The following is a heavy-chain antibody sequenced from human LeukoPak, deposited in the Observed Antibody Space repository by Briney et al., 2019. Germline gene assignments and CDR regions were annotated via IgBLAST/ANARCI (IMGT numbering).Heavy chain of an antibody. J-gene: IGHJ4*02. CDR2: IVVGSGNT. D-gene: IGHD3-22*01. V-gene: IGHV1-58*01. Sequence: SVKVSCKASGFTFTSSAVQWVRQARGQRLEWIGWIVVGSGNTNYAQKFQERVTITRDMSTSTAYMELSSLRSEDTAVYYCARELYDSSGYTGGDYWGQGTLVTVSS. CDR3: ARELYDSSGYTGGDY. CDR1: GFTFTSSA.